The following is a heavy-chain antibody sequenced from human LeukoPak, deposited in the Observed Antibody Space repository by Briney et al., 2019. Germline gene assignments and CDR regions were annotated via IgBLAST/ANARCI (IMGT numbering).Heavy chain of an antibody. CDR3: TRDGYDYSNSNYYYYYYMDV. Sequence: GGSLRLSCTASGFTFGDYAMSWVRQAPGKGLEWVGFIRSKAYGGTTEYAASVKGRFTISRDDSKSIAYLQMNSLKTEDTAVYYCTRDGYDYSNSNYYYYYYMDVWGKGTTVTVSS. CDR1: GFTFGDYA. J-gene: IGHJ6*03. V-gene: IGHV3-49*04. CDR2: IRSKAYGGTT. D-gene: IGHD4-11*01.